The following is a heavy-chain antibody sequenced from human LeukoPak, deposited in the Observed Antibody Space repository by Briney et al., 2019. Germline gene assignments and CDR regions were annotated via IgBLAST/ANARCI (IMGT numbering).Heavy chain of an antibody. CDR2: ISSSSSYI. J-gene: IGHJ6*03. V-gene: IGHV3-21*01. D-gene: IGHD2-15*01. CDR3: ARGRDCSGGSCYLIYYYYYMDV. CDR1: GFTFSSYS. Sequence: GGSLRLSCAASGFTFSSYSMNWVRQAPGTGLEWVSSISSSSSYIYYADSVKGRFTISRDNAKNSLYLQMNSLRAEDTAVYYCARGRDCSGGSCYLIYYYYYMDVWGKGTTVTVSS.